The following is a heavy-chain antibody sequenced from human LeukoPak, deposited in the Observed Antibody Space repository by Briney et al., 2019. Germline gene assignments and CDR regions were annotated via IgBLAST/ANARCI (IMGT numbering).Heavy chain of an antibody. J-gene: IGHJ6*02. V-gene: IGHV3-23*01. CDR2: ISGSGGST. Sequence: GGSLRLSCAASGFTFSSYAMSWVRQAPGKGLEWVSAISGSGGSTYYADSVKGRFTISRDNSKNTLYLQMNSLRAEDTAVYYCAKDTTRTDYGSRSFNYYYGMDVWGQGTTVTVSS. CDR3: AKDTTRTDYGSRSFNYYYGMDV. D-gene: IGHD3-10*01. CDR1: GFTFSSYA.